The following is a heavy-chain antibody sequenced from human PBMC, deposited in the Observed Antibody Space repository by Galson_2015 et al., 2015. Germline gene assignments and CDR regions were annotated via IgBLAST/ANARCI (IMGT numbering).Heavy chain of an antibody. Sequence: ISGDSVSSNSVIWHWIRQSPSRGLEWLGRTYYRSKWYIDYAASVNSRITINPDTSKNQFSLQLNSVTPEDTAVYYCVKAPAGTYGSFQYWGQGTLVTVSS. D-gene: IGHD1-26*01. CDR3: VKAPAGTYGSFQY. CDR2: TYYRSKWYI. V-gene: IGHV6-1*01. CDR1: GDSVSSNSVI. J-gene: IGHJ4*02.